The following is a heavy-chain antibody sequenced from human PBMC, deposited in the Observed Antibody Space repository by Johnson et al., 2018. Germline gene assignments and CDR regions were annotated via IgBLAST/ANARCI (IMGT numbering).Heavy chain of an antibody. V-gene: IGHV3-21*01. CDR2: ISSSSRYI. Sequence: EVQLLESGGGQVKPGGSLRLSCAASGFIFSSYTMTWVRQAPGKGLEWVSSISSSSRYIYYADSVKVRFTISRDNAKNSRYLEMISLRAEDTAVYYCARENYVDVWGKGTTVTVSS. J-gene: IGHJ6*03. CDR3: ARENYVDV. CDR1: GFIFSSYT.